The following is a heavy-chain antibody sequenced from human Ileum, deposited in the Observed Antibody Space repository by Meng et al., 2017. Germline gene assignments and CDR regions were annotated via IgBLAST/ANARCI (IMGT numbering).Heavy chain of an antibody. J-gene: IGHJ4*02. Sequence: GQRGGSGGGLVKPGGSLSLSFAASGCTFIPYTMDWVRQAPGKGLEWVSSIIGSGNNIYYADSVKGRFTISRDNAKSSLYLQMNSLRDEDTAVYYCARERAGYYYDYWGQGTLVTVSS. CDR3: ARERAGYYYDY. D-gene: IGHD3-9*01. CDR2: IIGSGNNI. CDR1: GCTFIPYT. V-gene: IGHV3-21*01.